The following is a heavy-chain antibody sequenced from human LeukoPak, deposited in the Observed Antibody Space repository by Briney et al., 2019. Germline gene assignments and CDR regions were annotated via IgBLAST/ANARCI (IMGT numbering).Heavy chain of an antibody. D-gene: IGHD6-19*01. CDR2: ISITEGT. J-gene: IGHJ4*02. Sequence: PSETLSLTCSVSGGSVNTYYWSWIRQSAGKGLEWIGRISITEGTNYNPSLKGRVTMSVDASKNQVSLKLGSVTAADTAVYYCARLRRDINDWYADDCWGQGTLVIVSS. CDR3: ARLRRDINDWYADDC. CDR1: GGSVNTYY. V-gene: IGHV4-4*07.